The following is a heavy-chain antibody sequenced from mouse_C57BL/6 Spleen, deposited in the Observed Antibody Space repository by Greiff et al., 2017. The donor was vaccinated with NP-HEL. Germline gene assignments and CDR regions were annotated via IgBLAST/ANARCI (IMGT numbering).Heavy chain of an antibody. J-gene: IGHJ4*01. Sequence: QVQLKESGPGLVQPSQSLSITCTVSGFSLTSYGVHWVRQSPGKGLEWLGVIWSGGSTDYNAAFISRLSISKDNSKSQVFFKMNSLQADDTAIYYCARKDDGYYVGAMDYWGQGTSVTVSS. V-gene: IGHV2-2*01. CDR3: ARKDDGYYVGAMDY. D-gene: IGHD2-3*01. CDR2: IWSGGST. CDR1: GFSLTSYG.